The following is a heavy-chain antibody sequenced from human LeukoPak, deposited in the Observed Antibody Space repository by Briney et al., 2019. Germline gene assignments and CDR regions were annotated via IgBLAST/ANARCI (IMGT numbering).Heavy chain of an antibody. Sequence: SETLSLTCTVSGGSISSYYWSWIRQPAGKGLEWIGRIFTSGVTNYNPSLKSRFTMSVDTPKNQFSLNLNSVTAADTAVYFCARXXYXXXXDXWGQGTLVTVSS. CDR2: IFTSGVT. V-gene: IGHV4-4*07. J-gene: IGHJ4*02. CDR3: ARXXYXXXXDX. D-gene: IGHD4-17*01. CDR1: GGSISSYY.